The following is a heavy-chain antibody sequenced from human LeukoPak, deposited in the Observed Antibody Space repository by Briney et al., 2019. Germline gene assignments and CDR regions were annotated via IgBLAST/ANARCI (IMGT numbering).Heavy chain of an antibody. V-gene: IGHV5-51*01. CDR3: ARSRTTVAWWFDP. CDR2: IYPGDSDT. Sequence: GESLKISCQGSGYSFTSYWIGWVRQMPGKGLEWMGIIYPGDSDTRYSPSFQGQVTISADKSISTAYLQWSSLKAPDTAMYFCARSRTTVAWWFDPWGQGTLVTVSS. CDR1: GYSFTSYW. D-gene: IGHD4-23*01. J-gene: IGHJ5*02.